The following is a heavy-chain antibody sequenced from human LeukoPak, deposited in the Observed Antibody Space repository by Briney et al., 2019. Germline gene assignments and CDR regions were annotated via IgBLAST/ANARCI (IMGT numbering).Heavy chain of an antibody. J-gene: IGHJ4*02. D-gene: IGHD6-13*01. CDR1: GFTFDDYG. Sequence: AGGSLRLSCAASGFTFDDYGMSWVRHAPGKGMEWVSGINWNGGSTVYGDSVKGRFTISRDKAKNSLYLQMNSLRAEATALYYCARSRLDSSSWYVVGDYWGQGTLVTVSS. V-gene: IGHV3-20*04. CDR3: ARSRLDSSSWYVVGDY. CDR2: INWNGGST.